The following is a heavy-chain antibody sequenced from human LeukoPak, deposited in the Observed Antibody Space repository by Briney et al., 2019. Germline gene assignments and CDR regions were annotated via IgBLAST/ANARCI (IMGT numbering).Heavy chain of an antibody. CDR1: GGSFSGYY. CDR2: INHSGST. CDR3: ARGLQSPDYYDSSGYYSGFDY. D-gene: IGHD3-22*01. J-gene: IGHJ4*02. Sequence: PSETLSLTCAVYGGSFSGYYWSWIRQPPGKGLEWIGEINHSGSTNYNPSLKSRVTISVDTSKNQFTLKLSSVTAADTAVYYCARGLQSPDYYDSSGYYSGFDYWGQGTLVTVSS. V-gene: IGHV4-34*01.